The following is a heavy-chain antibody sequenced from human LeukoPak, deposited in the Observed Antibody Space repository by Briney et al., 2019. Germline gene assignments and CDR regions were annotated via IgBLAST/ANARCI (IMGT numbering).Heavy chain of an antibody. D-gene: IGHD3-16*01. CDR3: ARNWGAGHPINFDY. V-gene: IGHV1-18*01. Sequence: GASVRVSCMTFGYFLSSCGINWVRQAPGQGLEWLGWISGYNGDTKFSQKFQGRVTMTTDASTNTVYMDLRSLRSDDTAIYYCARNWGAGHPINFDYWGQGTLVTVSS. CDR2: ISGYNGDT. CDR1: GYFLSSCG. J-gene: IGHJ4*02.